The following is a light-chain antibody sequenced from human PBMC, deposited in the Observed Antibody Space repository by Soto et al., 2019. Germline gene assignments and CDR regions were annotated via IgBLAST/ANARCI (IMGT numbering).Light chain of an antibody. Sequence: QSVLTQPASVSGSPGQSITISCTGTSSDVGSYNLVSWYQHHPGKAPKLMIFEVSKRPSGVSNRFSGSKSGNTASLTISGLQAEDEAESSCCSYAGTYVFGTGTKVTVL. CDR3: CSYAGTYV. V-gene: IGLV2-23*02. J-gene: IGLJ1*01. CDR2: EVS. CDR1: SSDVGSYNL.